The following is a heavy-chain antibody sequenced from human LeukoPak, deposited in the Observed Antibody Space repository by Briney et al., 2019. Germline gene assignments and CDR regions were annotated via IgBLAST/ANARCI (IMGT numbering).Heavy chain of an antibody. CDR3: ARHLNNCGDDCYIFDY. D-gene: IGHD2-21*01. CDR2: INHRGST. J-gene: IGHJ4*02. CDR1: GGSFSGYY. Sequence: SETLSLTCAVYGGSFSGYYWSWIRQAPGKGLEWIGEINHRGSTNYNPSLKSRVTISVDPSKNQFSLRVSSVTAADTAVYYCARHLNNCGDDCYIFDYWGQGTLVTVSS. V-gene: IGHV4-34*01.